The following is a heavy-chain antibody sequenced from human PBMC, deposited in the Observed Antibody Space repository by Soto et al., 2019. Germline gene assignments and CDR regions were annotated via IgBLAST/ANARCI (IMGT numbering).Heavy chain of an antibody. CDR1: GGTFSSYS. CDR3: ARDGGRHSGGIDY. Sequence: QVQLVQSGAEVKKPGSWVKVCCKASGGTFSSYSITWVRQAPGQGLEWMGEIIPIFGTANYAQKFQGRVTITADESTSTAYMELSSLRSEDTAVYYCARDGGRHSGGIDYWGQGTLVTVSS. J-gene: IGHJ4*02. CDR2: IIPIFGTA. D-gene: IGHD1-26*01. V-gene: IGHV1-69*01.